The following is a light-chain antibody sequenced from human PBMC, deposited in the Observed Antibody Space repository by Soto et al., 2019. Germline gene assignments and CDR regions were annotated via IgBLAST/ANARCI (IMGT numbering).Light chain of an antibody. J-gene: IGKJ2*01. CDR3: QQYNNWPPRHT. CDR2: GAS. CDR1: QSVSSN. V-gene: IGKV3-15*01. Sequence: VLTQSPATLSVSPGGRATLYCSASQSVSSNLAWYQQTPGQPPRLLIYGASTRAAGIPARFSGSGSGTEFTLTLSSLQSEDFAVYYCQQYNNWPPRHTFGQGTKLEIK.